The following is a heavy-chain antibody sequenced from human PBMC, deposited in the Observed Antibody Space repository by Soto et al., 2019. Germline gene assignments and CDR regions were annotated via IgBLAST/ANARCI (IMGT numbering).Heavy chain of an antibody. J-gene: IGHJ4*02. CDR1: GFTFSSYA. CDR2: ISYDGSNK. CDR3: AREEEGNYYDSSGYYYPGGCVDY. V-gene: IGHV3-30-3*01. Sequence: QVQLVESGGGVVQPGRSLRLSCAASGFTFSSYAMHWVRQAPGKGLEWVAVISYDGSNKYYADSVKGRFTISRDNSKNTLYLQMNSLRAEDTAVYYCAREEEGNYYDSSGYYYPGGCVDYCGQGTLVTVSS. D-gene: IGHD3-22*01.